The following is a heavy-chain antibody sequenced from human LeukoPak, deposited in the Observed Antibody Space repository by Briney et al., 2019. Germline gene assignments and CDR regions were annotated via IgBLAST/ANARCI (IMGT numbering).Heavy chain of an antibody. D-gene: IGHD3-3*01. CDR2: IYYSGST. V-gene: IGHV4-39*01. J-gene: IGHJ4*02. CDR3: ARSLPIPIYDFWSGYYVFDY. CDR1: GGSISSSSYY. Sequence: PSETLSLTCTVSGGSISSSSYYWGWIRQPPGKGLEWIGSIYYSGSTYYNPSLKSRVTISVDTSKNQFSLKLSSVTAADTAVYYCARSLPIPIYDFWSGYYVFDYWGQGTLVTVSS.